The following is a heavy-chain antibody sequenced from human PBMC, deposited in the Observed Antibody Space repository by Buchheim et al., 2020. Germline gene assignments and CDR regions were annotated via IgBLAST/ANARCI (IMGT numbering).Heavy chain of an antibody. J-gene: IGHJ6*04. Sequence: QLQLQESGPGLMKPSETLSLTCTVSGGSISSSSYYWGWIRQPPGKGLEWIGSIYYSGSTYYNPSLKSRVTISVDTSKNQFSLKLSSVTAADTAVYYCARGYYDILTGYVYYYYYGMDVWGKGTT. V-gene: IGHV4-39*01. CDR1: GGSISSSSYY. CDR3: ARGYYDILTGYVYYYYYGMDV. D-gene: IGHD3-9*01. CDR2: IYYSGST.